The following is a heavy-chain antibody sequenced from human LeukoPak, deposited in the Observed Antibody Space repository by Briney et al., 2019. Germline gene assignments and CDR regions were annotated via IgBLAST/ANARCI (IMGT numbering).Heavy chain of an antibody. CDR3: ARGVGIAVAGDAFDI. V-gene: IGHV3-33*01. D-gene: IGHD6-19*01. CDR1: GFTFSSYG. CDR2: IWYDGTNK. Sequence: PGRSLRLSCAASGFTFSSYGIHWVRQAPGKGLEWVAVIWYDGTNKYYADSVKGRFTISRDSSKNTLYLQMNSLRAEDTAVYYCARGVGIAVAGDAFDIWGQGTMVTVSS. J-gene: IGHJ3*02.